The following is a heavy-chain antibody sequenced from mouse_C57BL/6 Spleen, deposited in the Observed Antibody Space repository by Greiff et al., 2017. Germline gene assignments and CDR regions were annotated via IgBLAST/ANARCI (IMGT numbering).Heavy chain of an antibody. D-gene: IGHD2-3*01. CDR1: GYTFTSYW. Sequence: QVQLQQSGAELVRPGSSVKLSCKASGYTFTSYWMPWVKQRPIQGLEWIGNIDPSDSETHYNQKFKDKSTLTVDKSYSTAYMQLSSLTSEDSAVYYCARRGMIWYFDVWGTGTTVTVSS. CDR3: ARRGMIWYFDV. CDR2: IDPSDSET. V-gene: IGHV1-52*01. J-gene: IGHJ1*03.